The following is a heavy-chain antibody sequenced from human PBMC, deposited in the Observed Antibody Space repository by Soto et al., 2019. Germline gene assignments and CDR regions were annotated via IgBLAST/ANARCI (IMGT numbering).Heavy chain of an antibody. CDR2: IYSSGST. D-gene: IGHD3-10*01. J-gene: IGHJ6*03. CDR3: ARDSSSYYMDV. V-gene: IGHV3-66*01. Sequence: GGSLRLSCAASGFTVSSNYMSWVRQAPGKGLEWVSVIYSSGSTYYADTVKGRFTISRDNSKNTLYLQMNSLRAEDTAVYYCARDSSSYYMDVWGKGTTVTVSS. CDR1: GFTVSSNY.